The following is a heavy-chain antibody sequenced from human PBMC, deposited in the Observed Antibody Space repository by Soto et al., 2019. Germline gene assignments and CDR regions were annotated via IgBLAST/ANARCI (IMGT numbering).Heavy chain of an antibody. Sequence: QDQLVQSGAEVKKPGASVKVSCKASVISDGVSWVRQAPGQGLEWLGWIYVNDGNTHYAQKFQGRLTMTADTSTSTAYVELRSLRSDDTAVYYCARRRPQYMDVWGEGTTVTVSS. CDR1: VISDG. V-gene: IGHV1-18*01. J-gene: IGHJ6*04. CDR2: IYVNDGNT. D-gene: IGHD4-4*01. CDR3: ARRRPQYMDV.